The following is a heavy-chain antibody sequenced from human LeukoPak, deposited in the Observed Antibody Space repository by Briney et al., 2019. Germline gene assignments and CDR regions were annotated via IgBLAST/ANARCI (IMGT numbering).Heavy chain of an antibody. D-gene: IGHD2-21*01. CDR3: ARDQDGPNCYMDV. V-gene: IGHV3-74*01. J-gene: IGHJ6*04. CDR1: GFTFSTYW. CDR2: IKSDGTGA. Sequence: GGSLRLSCAASGFTFSTYWMVWVRRAPGKGLAWVSRIKSDGTGATYADSVRGRFTMSRDNAVNTLFLQMNSLRAEDTAVYYCARDQDGPNCYMDVWGKGTTVTVSS.